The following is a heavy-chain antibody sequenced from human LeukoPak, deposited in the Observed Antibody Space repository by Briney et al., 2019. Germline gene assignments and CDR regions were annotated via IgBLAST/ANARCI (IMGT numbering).Heavy chain of an antibody. J-gene: IGHJ4*02. D-gene: IGHD2-15*01. Sequence: GGSLRLSCAASGFTFSSYAMSWVRQAPGKGLEWVSAISGSGGSTYYADSVKGRFTISRDNSKNTLYLQMNSLRAEDTAVYYCAKQGGYCSGGSCYSWVFDYWGQGTLVTVYS. CDR2: ISGSGGST. CDR1: GFTFSSYA. CDR3: AKQGGYCSGGSCYSWVFDY. V-gene: IGHV3-23*01.